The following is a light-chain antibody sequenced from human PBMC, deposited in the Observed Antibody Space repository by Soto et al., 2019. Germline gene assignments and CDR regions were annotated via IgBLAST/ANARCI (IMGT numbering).Light chain of an antibody. CDR1: SSNIGSNT. Sequence: QSVLTQPPSASGTPGQRVTISCSGSSSNIGSNTVNWYHQLPGTAPKLLNYGNNQRPSGVPDRFSGSKSGTSASLAISGLQSEDEADYYCAAWDDSLNGHVFGTGTKVTVL. J-gene: IGLJ1*01. CDR2: GNN. CDR3: AAWDDSLNGHV. V-gene: IGLV1-44*01.